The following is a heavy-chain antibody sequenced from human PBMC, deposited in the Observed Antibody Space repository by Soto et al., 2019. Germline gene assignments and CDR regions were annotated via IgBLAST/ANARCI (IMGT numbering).Heavy chain of an antibody. V-gene: IGHV4-59*08. J-gene: IGHJ5*01. CDR3: ARHVSCGADCARWWFDS. D-gene: IGHD2-21*02. CDR1: GGSISGYY. CDR2: INYRGGT. Sequence: PSATLSLTCTVSGGSISGYYWSWILQPPGKGLEWIGNINYRGGTKYSPSLKSRVTISVDTSKNQFSLKLNSVTATDTAVYYCARHVSCGADCARWWFDSWGEGTLVTVS.